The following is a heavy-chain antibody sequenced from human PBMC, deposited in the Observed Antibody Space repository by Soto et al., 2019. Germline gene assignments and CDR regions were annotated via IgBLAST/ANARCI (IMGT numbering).Heavy chain of an antibody. J-gene: IGHJ5*02. CDR2: IYYSGST. Sequence: PSETLSLTCTVSGGSISSYYWSWIRQPPGKGLEWIGYIYYSGSTNYNPSLKSRVTISVDTSKNQFSLKLSSVTAADTAVYYCARDTWEHYYGSGSYNWFDPWGQGTLVTVSS. CDR1: GGSISSYY. V-gene: IGHV4-59*01. D-gene: IGHD3-10*01. CDR3: ARDTWEHYYGSGSYNWFDP.